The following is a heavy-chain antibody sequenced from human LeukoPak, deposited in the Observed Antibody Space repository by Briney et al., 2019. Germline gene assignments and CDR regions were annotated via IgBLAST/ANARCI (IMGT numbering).Heavy chain of an antibody. J-gene: IGHJ2*01. V-gene: IGHV3-7*01. CDR2: IKQDGTEK. Sequence: GGSLRLSCAASGFTFSSYWMNWVRQAPGKGLEWVANIKQDGTEKYYVDSVKGRFTISRDNAKNSLYLQMNSLRAEDTAVYYCARDQTYGDYWYFDLWGRGTLVTVSS. CDR1: GFTFSSYW. D-gene: IGHD4-17*01. CDR3: ARDQTYGDYWYFDL.